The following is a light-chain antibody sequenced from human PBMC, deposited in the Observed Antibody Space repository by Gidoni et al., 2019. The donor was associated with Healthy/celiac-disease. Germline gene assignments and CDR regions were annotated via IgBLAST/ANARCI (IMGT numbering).Light chain of an antibody. CDR1: QSLLHSNGYNY. CDR3: MQALQTPLT. J-gene: IGKJ4*01. V-gene: IGKV2-28*01. Sequence: DIVMTQSPLSLPVTPGEPASISCRSSQSLLHSNGYNYLDLFLQKPGQSPQLLIYLGCNLASGVPERFKGSGSGTDFTLKISRVEAGDVWVYYCMQALQTPLTFGGGTKVEIK. CDR2: LGC.